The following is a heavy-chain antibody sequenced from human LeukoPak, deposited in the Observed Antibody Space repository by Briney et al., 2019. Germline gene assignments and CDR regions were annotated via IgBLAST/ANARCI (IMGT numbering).Heavy chain of an antibody. CDR1: RFTFSSFA. V-gene: IGHV3-48*02. D-gene: IGHD2-15*01. CDR3: AASPYCSGAVCPPP. Sequence: GGSLRLSCAASRFTFSSFAMTWVRQAPGKGLEWVSYISSSSTIYYADSVKGRFTISRDNAKNSLFLQMNSLRDEDTAVYYCAASPYCSGAVCPPPWGQGTLVTVSS. CDR2: ISSSSTI. J-gene: IGHJ5*02.